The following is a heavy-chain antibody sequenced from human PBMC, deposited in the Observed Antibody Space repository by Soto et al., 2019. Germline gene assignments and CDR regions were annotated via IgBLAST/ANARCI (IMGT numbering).Heavy chain of an antibody. CDR1: GFTFTRYS. J-gene: IGHJ4*02. Sequence: GGSLRLSCAASGFTFTRYSMNWVRQAPGKGLEWVSSISSTTNYIYYADSMKGRFTVSRDNAKNSVYLEMNSLSAEDTAAYYCARESEDLTSNFDYWGQGTLVTVSS. V-gene: IGHV3-21*01. CDR3: ARESEDLTSNFDY. CDR2: ISSTTNYI.